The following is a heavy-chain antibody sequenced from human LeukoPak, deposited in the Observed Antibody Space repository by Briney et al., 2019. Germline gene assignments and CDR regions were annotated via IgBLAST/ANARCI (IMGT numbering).Heavy chain of an antibody. CDR3: AREADYYDSSGVFDY. V-gene: IGHV3-33*08. Sequence: GGSLRLSCEGTGFIFRNYALHWVRQAPGKGLEWVAVIWYDGSNKYYADSVKGRFTISRDNSKNTLYLQMNSLRAEDTAVYYCAREADYYDSSGVFDYWGQGTLVTVSS. CDR1: GFIFRNYA. D-gene: IGHD3-22*01. CDR2: IWYDGSNK. J-gene: IGHJ4*02.